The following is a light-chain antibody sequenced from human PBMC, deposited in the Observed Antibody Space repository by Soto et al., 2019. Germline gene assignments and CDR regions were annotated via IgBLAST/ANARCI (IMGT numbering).Light chain of an antibody. CDR1: SSDVGGYNY. CDR2: EVT. Sequence: QSALTQPASVSGSLGQSITISCTGTSSDVGGYNYVSWYQQHPGKAPKLIISEVTNRPSGVSNRFSGSKSGSTASLTISGLQAEDEAEYFCSSYTSTNTLVFGGGTQLTVL. J-gene: IGLJ2*01. V-gene: IGLV2-14*01. CDR3: SSYTSTNTLV.